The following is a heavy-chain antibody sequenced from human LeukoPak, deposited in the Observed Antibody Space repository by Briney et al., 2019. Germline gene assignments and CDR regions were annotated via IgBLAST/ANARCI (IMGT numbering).Heavy chain of an antibody. CDR1: GDSLSSNSYY. J-gene: IGHJ4*02. CDR2: IYYSGST. V-gene: IGHV4-39*01. Sequence: PSETLSLTCTVSGDSLSSNSYYWDWIRQPPGKGLEWIGSIYYSGSTYYNPSIKSRVTISVDTSKNQFSLKLSSVTAAQAAVYYCARPCLVDLYYDSSGGVVYCGQGTLVTVSS. D-gene: IGHD3-22*01. CDR3: ARPCLVDLYYDSSGGVVY.